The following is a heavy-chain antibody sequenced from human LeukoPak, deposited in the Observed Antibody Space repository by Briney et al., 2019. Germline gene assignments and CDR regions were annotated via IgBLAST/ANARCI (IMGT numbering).Heavy chain of an antibody. CDR3: AKVAGSGPPRYAFDI. J-gene: IGHJ3*02. CDR2: LTGGSDNS. D-gene: IGHD6-19*01. V-gene: IGHV3-23*01. CDR1: GFTFSSST. Sequence: QSGGSLRLSCAASGFTFSSSTMTWVRQAPGKGLEWVSSLTGGSDNSEHADSVKGRFSISRDNSKNTLYLQMNSLRAEDTAVYYCAKVAGSGPPRYAFDIWGQGTMVTVSS.